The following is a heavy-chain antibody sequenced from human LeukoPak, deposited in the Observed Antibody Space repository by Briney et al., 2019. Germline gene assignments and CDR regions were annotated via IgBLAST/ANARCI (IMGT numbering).Heavy chain of an antibody. V-gene: IGHV4-61*02. Sequence: SQTLSLTCTVSGGSISSGSYYWSWIRQPAGKGLEWIGRIYTSGSTNYNPSLKSRVTISVGTSKNQFSLKLSSVTAADTAVYYCAAFITYYDILTGTHFDYWGQGTLVTVSS. CDR2: IYTSGST. J-gene: IGHJ4*02. CDR1: GGSISSGSYY. D-gene: IGHD3-9*01. CDR3: AAFITYYDILTGTHFDY.